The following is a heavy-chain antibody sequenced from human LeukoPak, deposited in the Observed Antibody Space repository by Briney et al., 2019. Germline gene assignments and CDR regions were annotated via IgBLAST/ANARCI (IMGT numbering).Heavy chain of an antibody. V-gene: IGHV3-33*01. J-gene: IGHJ4*02. D-gene: IGHD5-18*01. CDR1: XXTXSSXX. CDR3: AAATYGYFFDY. Sequence: GGSLRLSCAASXXTXSSXXXXXVXXAXXXXXXWVAVIWYDGSNKYYADSVKGRFTISRDNSKNTLYLQMNSLRAEDTAVYYCAAATYGYFFDYWGQGTLVTVSS. CDR2: IWYDGSNK.